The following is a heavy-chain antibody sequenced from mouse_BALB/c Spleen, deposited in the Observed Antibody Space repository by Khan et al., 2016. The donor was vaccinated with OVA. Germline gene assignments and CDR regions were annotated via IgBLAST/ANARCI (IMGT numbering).Heavy chain of an antibody. CDR3: TREGYSSFAY. Sequence: EVKLQESGTVLARPGASVKMSCKTSGYTFSSYLIHWVKQRPGQGLEWVGDIYPGNNETTYNEKFKDKAKLTAGTSATTAYMDLSSLTNEDFAVYYCTREGYSSFAYWGQGTLVTVSA. CDR1: GYTFSSYL. V-gene: IGHV1-5*01. CDR2: IYPGNNET. D-gene: IGHD2-12*01. J-gene: IGHJ3*01.